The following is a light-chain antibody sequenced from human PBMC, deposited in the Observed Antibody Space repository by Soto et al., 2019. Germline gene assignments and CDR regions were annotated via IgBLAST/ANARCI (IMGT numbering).Light chain of an antibody. Sequence: QSALTQPASVSGSPGQSITISCTGSSSDIGAYNYVSWYQQHPGKAPKLMIYDVTNRPSGLSNRFSGSKSGSTASLTISGLQAEDVADYYCSSYTSSRIRVFGGGTKLTVL. V-gene: IGLV2-14*01. J-gene: IGLJ3*02. CDR3: SSYTSSRIRV. CDR2: DVT. CDR1: SSDIGAYNY.